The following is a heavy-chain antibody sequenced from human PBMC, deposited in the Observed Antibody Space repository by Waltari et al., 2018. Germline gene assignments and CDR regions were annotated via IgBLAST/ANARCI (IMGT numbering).Heavy chain of an antibody. CDR3: ARGGVGSTAGFDY. CDR1: WDSVSSNSAA. Sequence: QVQLQQSGPGLVKPYETLSLTCDNAWDSVSSNSAAWNWIRHAPSRGLEWLGRTYYRSKWYNEYAVSVKSRININPDISKNQFSLQLNSVTPEDTAVYYCARGGVGSTAGFDYWGQETLVKVSS. V-gene: IGHV6-1*01. J-gene: IGHJ4*02. CDR2: TYYRSKWYN. D-gene: IGHD1-26*01.